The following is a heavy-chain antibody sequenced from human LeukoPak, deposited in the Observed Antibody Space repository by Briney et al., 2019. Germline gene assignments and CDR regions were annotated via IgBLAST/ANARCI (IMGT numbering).Heavy chain of an antibody. CDR1: GFTFSSYG. J-gene: IGHJ6*02. Sequence: GRSLRLSCAASGFTFSSYGMHWVRQAPGKGLEWVAVIWYDGSNKYYADSVKGRFTISRDNSKNTLYLQMNSLRAEDTAVYYCARAGRSSSSYLWDDQNYGMDVWGQGTTVTVSS. D-gene: IGHD6-13*01. CDR2: IWYDGSNK. CDR3: ARAGRSSSSYLWDDQNYGMDV. V-gene: IGHV3-33*01.